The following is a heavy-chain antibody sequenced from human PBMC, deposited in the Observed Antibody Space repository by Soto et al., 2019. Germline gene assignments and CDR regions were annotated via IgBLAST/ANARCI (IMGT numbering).Heavy chain of an antibody. CDR3: VRYPRSVGGSYRPDY. CDR2: INSDGSIT. CDR1: GFTFSSYW. J-gene: IGHJ4*02. Sequence: GSLRLSCAASGFTFSSYWMHWVRQVPEKGLVWVSRINSDGSITNYADAVKGRFTISRDNVKNTLYLQMNSLRAEDTAVYYCVRYPRSVGGSYRPDYWGQGTLVTVSS. V-gene: IGHV3-74*01. D-gene: IGHD3-16*02.